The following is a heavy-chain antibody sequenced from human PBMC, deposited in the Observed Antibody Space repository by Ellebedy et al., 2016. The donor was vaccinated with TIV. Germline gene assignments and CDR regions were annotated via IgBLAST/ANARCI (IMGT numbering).Heavy chain of an antibody. CDR1: GFTFSNYA. CDR2: FGVSGDST. Sequence: PGGSLRLSCAASGFTFSNYAMSWVRQAPGKGLEWVSGFGVSGDSTYYADSVKGRFTISRDSSKNTLYLQMNSLRAEDTAIYYCARGRSGTYIHHAFDSWGQGTLVTVSS. D-gene: IGHD1-14*01. CDR3: ARGRSGTYIHHAFDS. V-gene: IGHV3-23*01. J-gene: IGHJ4*02.